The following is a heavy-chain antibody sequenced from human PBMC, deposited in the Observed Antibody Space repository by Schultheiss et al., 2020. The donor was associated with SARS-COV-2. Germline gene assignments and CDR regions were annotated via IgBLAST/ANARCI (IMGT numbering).Heavy chain of an antibody. CDR1: GFTFSDYY. D-gene: IGHD6-13*01. Sequence: GGSLRLSCAASGFTFSDYYMSWIRQAPGKGLEWVSYISSSGSTIYYADSVKGRFTISRDNAKNSLYLQMNSLRAEDTALYYCAKGPDSSSWLNWFDPWGQGTLVTVSS. J-gene: IGHJ5*02. V-gene: IGHV3-11*01. CDR2: ISSSGSTI. CDR3: AKGPDSSSWLNWFDP.